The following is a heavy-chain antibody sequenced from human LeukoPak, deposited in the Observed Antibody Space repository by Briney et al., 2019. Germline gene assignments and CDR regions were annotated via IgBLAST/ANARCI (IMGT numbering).Heavy chain of an antibody. Sequence: GGSLRLSCAASGFTFNSYWMTWVRQAPGKGLEWVASINQDGSQKYYVESLKGRFTISRDNAKNSHYLQMNSLRAEDTAVYYCAELGITMIGGVWGKGTTVTISS. V-gene: IGHV3-7*01. CDR1: GFTFNSYW. D-gene: IGHD3-10*02. CDR3: AELGITMIGGV. J-gene: IGHJ6*04. CDR2: INQDGSQK.